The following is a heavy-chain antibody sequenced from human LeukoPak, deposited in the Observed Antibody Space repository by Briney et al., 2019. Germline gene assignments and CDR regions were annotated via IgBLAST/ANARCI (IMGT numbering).Heavy chain of an antibody. CDR3: TRGRLRFDP. V-gene: IGHV4-34*01. J-gene: IGHJ5*02. Sequence: PSETLSLTCAVYGGSFTGYYWSWIRQPPGKGLEWIGEINHSGSTNYNPSLKSRVTISVDTSKNQFSLKLSSVTAADTAVYYCTRGRLRFDPWGQGTLVTVSS. CDR1: GGSFTGYY. CDR2: INHSGST.